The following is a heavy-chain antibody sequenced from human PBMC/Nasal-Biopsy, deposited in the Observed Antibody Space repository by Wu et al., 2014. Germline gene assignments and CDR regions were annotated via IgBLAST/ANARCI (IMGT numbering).Heavy chain of an antibody. CDR1: GFIFTTYT. D-gene: IGHD5-12*01. J-gene: IGHJ3*02. V-gene: IGHV3-23*01. CDR2: ISGGAGST. Sequence: LRLSCAASGFIFTTYTMHWVRQAPGKGLEWVSLISGGAGSTAYADSVKGRFTISRDNSKNTVFLQMDSLRAEDTAVYYCARDMGYSGDYYAFDTWGQGTLVTVSS. CDR3: ARDMGYSGDYYAFDT.